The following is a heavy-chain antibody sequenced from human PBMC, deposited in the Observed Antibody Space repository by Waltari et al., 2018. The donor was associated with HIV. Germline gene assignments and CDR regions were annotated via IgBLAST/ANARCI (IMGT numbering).Heavy chain of an antibody. D-gene: IGHD6-13*01. CDR3: ARVPQQLVLSSYWYFDL. CDR1: GGSIRNSY. J-gene: IGHJ2*01. CDR2: LFYTGRT. Sequence: QVQLQESGPGLVKPSETLSLTCTSSGGSIRNSYWSWIRQPPGKGLEWIGSLFYTGRTTYTPSLESRVTISVDTSKNQFSLKLSSATAADTAVYYCARVPQQLVLSSYWYFDLWCRGTLVTVSS. V-gene: IGHV4-59*12.